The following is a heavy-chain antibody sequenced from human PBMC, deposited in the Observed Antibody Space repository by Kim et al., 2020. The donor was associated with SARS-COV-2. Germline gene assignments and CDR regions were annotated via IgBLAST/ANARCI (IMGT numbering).Heavy chain of an antibody. CDR2: INHSGST. CDR1: GGSFSGYY. Sequence: SETLSLTCAVYGGSFSGYYWSWIRQPPGKGLEWIGEINHSGSTNYNPSLKSRVTISVDTSKNQFSLKLSYGTAADTAVYYCARNRVGEAGPDYWGQG. J-gene: IGHJ4*02. V-gene: IGHV4-34*01. CDR3: ARNRVGEAGPDY. D-gene: IGHD2-15*01.